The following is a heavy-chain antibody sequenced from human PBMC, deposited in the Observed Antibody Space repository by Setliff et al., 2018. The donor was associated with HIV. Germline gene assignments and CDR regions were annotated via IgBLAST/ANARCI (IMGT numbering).Heavy chain of an antibody. CDR1: GYTLTELS. D-gene: IGHD2-15*01. V-gene: IGHV1-24*01. Sequence: ASVKVSCKVSGYTLTELSMHWVRQAPGKGLEWMGGFDPEDGETIYAQKFQGRVTMTEDTSTDTAYMELSSLRSEDTAVYYCATALGGYCSGGSCYPPFDSSGPGTRVTVS. CDR3: ATALGGYCSGGSCYPPFDS. J-gene: IGHJ3*02. CDR2: FDPEDGET.